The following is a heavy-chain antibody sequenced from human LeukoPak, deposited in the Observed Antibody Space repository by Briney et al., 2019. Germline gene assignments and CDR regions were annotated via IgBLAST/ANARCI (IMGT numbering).Heavy chain of an antibody. CDR1: GFTFSDHY. J-gene: IGHJ3*02. Sequence: GGSLRLSCAASGFTFSDHYMDWVRQAPGKRLEWVGRTRNKANSYTTEYAASVKGRFTISRDDSKNSLYLQMNSLKTEDTAVYYCAREVISPSDAFDIWGQGTMVTVSS. CDR2: TRNKANSYTT. V-gene: IGHV3-72*01. D-gene: IGHD2-21*01. CDR3: AREVISPSDAFDI.